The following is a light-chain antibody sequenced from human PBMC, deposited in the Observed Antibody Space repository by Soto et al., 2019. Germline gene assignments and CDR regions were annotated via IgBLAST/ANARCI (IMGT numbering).Light chain of an antibody. CDR3: CSYAGSYTFVV. CDR2: DVI. V-gene: IGLV2-11*01. Sequence: QSALTQPRSVSGSPGQSVTISCTGTSNDVGGYNYVSWYQQHPGKAPKLMIYDVIKRPSGVPDRFSGSKSGNTASLTISGLQAEDEADYYCCSYAGSYTFVVFGGGTKLTVL. J-gene: IGLJ2*01. CDR1: SNDVGGYNY.